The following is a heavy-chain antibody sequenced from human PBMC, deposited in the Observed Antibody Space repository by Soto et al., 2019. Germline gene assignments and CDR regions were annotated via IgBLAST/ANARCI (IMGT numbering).Heavy chain of an antibody. CDR3: ARYGTSNWFDT. Sequence: GGSLRLSCAASGFTFSSYSMNWVRQAPGRGLEWVSSINIVSSSIYYADSVKGRFTISRDNAKNSLYLQMNSLRAEDTAIYYCARYGTSNWFDTWGQGTLVTAPQ. D-gene: IGHD3-10*01. CDR2: INIVSSSI. CDR1: GFTFSSYS. J-gene: IGHJ5*02. V-gene: IGHV3-21*01.